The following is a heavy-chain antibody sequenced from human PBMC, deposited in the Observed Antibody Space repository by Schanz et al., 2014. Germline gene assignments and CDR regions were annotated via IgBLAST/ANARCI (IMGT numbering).Heavy chain of an antibody. Sequence: EVQLVESGGGLVQPGGSLRLSYAASGFTFNSYAMTWVRQAPGKGLEWVSSISHSGGSKYYADSVKGRFTISRDNSKNTLYLQMNSLRAEDTAVYYCAREQIMAAAGLVDYWGHGTLVTVSS. CDR3: AREQIMAAAGLVDY. D-gene: IGHD6-13*01. V-gene: IGHV3-23*04. CDR1: GFTFNSYA. CDR2: ISHSGGSK. J-gene: IGHJ4*01.